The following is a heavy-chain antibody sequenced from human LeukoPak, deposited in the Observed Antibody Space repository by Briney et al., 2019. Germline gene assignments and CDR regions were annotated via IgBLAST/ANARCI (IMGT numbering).Heavy chain of an antibody. D-gene: IGHD2-2*02. CDR3: AKGVPAAIHYFDY. CDR2: ISGGGDST. Sequence: GGSLRLSCAASGFTFSSYAMSWVRQAPGKGLEWVSVISGGGDSTYYADSVKGRFTISRDNSKNTLYLQMNSLRAEDTAVYYCAKGVPAAIHYFDYWGQGTLVTVSS. V-gene: IGHV3-23*01. CDR1: GFTFSSYA. J-gene: IGHJ4*02.